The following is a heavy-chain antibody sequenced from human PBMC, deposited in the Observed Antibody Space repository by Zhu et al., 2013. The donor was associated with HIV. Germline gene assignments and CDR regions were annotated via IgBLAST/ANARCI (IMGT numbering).Heavy chain of an antibody. D-gene: IGHD6-6*01. Sequence: QVQLVQSGAEVKKPGASVKVSCKPLGYRFTAYYLHWVRQAPGKGIEWMGYINPKNGDTKLAQTFRDRISVTRDTSINTAYMELSRLTSDDTAVYYCARGPLAAARPILDSWGQGTLVTVSS. CDR2: INPKNGDT. CDR1: GYRFTAYY. V-gene: IGHV1-2*02. J-gene: IGHJ4*02. CDR3: ARGPLAAARPILDS.